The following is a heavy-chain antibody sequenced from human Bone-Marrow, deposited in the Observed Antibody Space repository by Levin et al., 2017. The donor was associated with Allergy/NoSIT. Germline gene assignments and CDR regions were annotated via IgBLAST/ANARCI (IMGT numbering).Heavy chain of an antibody. Sequence: AGGSLRLSCVTSGFTFSNYDMIWVRQAPGKGLEWVAGFSVAGGGTYYADSVEGRFVISRDIYKNTLYLQMNSLRAEDTAVYYCARVHSGSYPYDAFDIWGQGTMVTVSS. V-gene: IGHV3-23*01. J-gene: IGHJ3*02. CDR2: FSVAGGGT. CDR3: ARVHSGSYPYDAFDI. D-gene: IGHD1-26*01. CDR1: GFTFSNYD.